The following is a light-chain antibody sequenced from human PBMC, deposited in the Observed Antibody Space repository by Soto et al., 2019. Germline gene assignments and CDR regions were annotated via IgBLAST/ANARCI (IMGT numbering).Light chain of an antibody. CDR2: DDN. CDR3: GTWDSSLSGGV. J-gene: IGLJ1*01. V-gene: IGLV1-51*01. Sequence: QSVLTQPPSVSAAPGQRVTISCAGTSSNIASNYVSWYQQFPGTAPRLLIYDDNKRPSGIPDRFSASKSGTSATLGITGLQSGDEADYYCGTWDSSLSGGVFGTGTKLTVL. CDR1: SSNIASNY.